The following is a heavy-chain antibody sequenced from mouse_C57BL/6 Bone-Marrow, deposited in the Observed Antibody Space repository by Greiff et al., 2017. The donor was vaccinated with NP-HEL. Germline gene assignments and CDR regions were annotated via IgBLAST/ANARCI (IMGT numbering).Heavy chain of an antibody. Sequence: QVQLQQSGAELVRPGTSVKVSCKASGYAFTNYLIEWVKQRPGQGLEWIGVINPGRGGTNYNEKFKGKATLTADKSSSTAYMQLSSLTSEDSAVDFCARGDWYAMDYWGQGTSVTVSS. CDR1: GYAFTNYL. J-gene: IGHJ4*01. D-gene: IGHD3-3*01. CDR2: INPGRGGT. CDR3: ARGDWYAMDY. V-gene: IGHV1-54*01.